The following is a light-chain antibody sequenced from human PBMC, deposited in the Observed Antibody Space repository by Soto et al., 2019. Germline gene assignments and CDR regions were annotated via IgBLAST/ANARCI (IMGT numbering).Light chain of an antibody. Sequence: PGERATLSCWASESVSSSYLAWYQQRPGQAPRLLIYGASSRATGIPARFSGSGSGTDFTLTISSLESEDFAVYYCQERSNWPPITFGQGTRLEIK. CDR3: QERSNWPPIT. V-gene: IGKV3D-20*02. CDR2: GAS. CDR1: ESVSSSY. J-gene: IGKJ5*01.